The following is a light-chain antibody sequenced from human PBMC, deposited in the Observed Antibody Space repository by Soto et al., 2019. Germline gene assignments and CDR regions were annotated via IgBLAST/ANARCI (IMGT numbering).Light chain of an antibody. CDR2: GAS. CDR1: PSPRSSY. Sequence: SFGTSSLKKGGRDTLSCWASPSPRSSYLAWYQQKPGQAPRLLIYGASTRATGIPDRFSGSGSGTDFTRTISILQPEDFPLYCCPLYAIPLIT. CDR3: PLYAIPLIT. J-gene: IGKJ5*01. V-gene: IGKV3-20*01.